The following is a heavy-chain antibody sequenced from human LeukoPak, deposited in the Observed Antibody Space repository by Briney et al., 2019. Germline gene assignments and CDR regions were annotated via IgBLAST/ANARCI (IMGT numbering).Heavy chain of an antibody. CDR2: IIPIFGTA. D-gene: IGHD4-11*01. V-gene: IGHV1-69*13. J-gene: IGHJ6*03. Sequence: SVKVSCKASGGTFSSYAISWVRQAPGQGLEWMGGIIPIFGTANYAQKFQGRVTITADESTSTAYMELSSLRSEDTAVYYCARATGDPLQYHYYYYYMDVWGKGTTVTVSS. CDR1: GGTFSSYA. CDR3: ARATGDPLQYHYYYYYMDV.